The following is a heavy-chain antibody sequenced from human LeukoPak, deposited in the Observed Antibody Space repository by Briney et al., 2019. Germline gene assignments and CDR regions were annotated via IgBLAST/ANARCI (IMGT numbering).Heavy chain of an antibody. J-gene: IGHJ6*02. CDR2: IIPLLGTP. D-gene: IGHD4-17*01. CDR3: AEDSSMVTTRAPYYYYYLDV. CDR1: GGTFTNYA. V-gene: IGHV1-69*01. Sequence: GASVKVSCKASGGTFTNYAFSWVRQAPGQGLEWMGGIIPLLGTPNYAQKFQGRVTITADDSTSTAYMELTSLRSEDTAVYYCAEDSSMVTTRAPYYYYYLDVWGQGTTVTVSS.